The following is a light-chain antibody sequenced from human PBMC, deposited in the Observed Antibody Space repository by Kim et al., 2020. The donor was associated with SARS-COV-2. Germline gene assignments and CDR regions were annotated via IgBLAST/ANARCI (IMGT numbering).Light chain of an antibody. J-gene: IGLJ3*02. CDR2: EVT. V-gene: IGLV2-8*01. CDR1: SSDVGGYDY. CDR3: SSYAGSNNWV. Sequence: QSALTQPPSASGSPGQSVTISCTGTSSDVGGYDYVSWYQQRPGKAPKLMIYEVTKRPSGVPDRFSGSKSGNTASLTVSGLQAEDAADYYCSSYAGSNNWVFGGGTQLTVL.